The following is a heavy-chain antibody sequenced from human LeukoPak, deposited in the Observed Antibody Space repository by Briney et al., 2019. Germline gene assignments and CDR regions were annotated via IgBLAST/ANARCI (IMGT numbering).Heavy chain of an antibody. CDR3: ASDGTPYAFWSGYSFTDY. CDR2: IIPIFGTA. D-gene: IGHD3-3*01. CDR1: GGTFSSYA. J-gene: IGHJ4*02. V-gene: IGHV1-69*05. Sequence: SVKVSCKASGGTFSSYAISWVRQAPGQGLEWMGRIIPIFGTANYAQKFQGRVTITTDESTSTAYMELSILRSDDTAEYDGASDGTPYAFWSGYSFTDYWGQGALVTASS.